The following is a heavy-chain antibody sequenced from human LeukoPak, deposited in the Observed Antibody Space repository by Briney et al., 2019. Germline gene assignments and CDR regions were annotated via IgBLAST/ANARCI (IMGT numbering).Heavy chain of an antibody. V-gene: IGHV3-53*05. CDR3: AKGNWGSAFDI. CDR2: IYSGGST. Sequence: GGSLRLSCAASGFTVSSNYMSWVRQTPGKGLEWVSVIYSGGSTYYADSVKGRFTISRDNAKNSLYLQMNSLIAEDMALYYCAKGNWGSAFDIWGQGTMVTVSS. D-gene: IGHD7-27*01. J-gene: IGHJ3*02. CDR1: GFTVSSNY.